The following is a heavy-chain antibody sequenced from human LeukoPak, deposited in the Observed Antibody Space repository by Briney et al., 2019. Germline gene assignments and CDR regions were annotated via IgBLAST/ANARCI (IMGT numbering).Heavy chain of an antibody. D-gene: IGHD6-13*01. Sequence: GGSLRLSCAASGFTFSSYWMSWVRQAPGKGLEWVANIKQDGSEKYYVDSVKGRFTISRDNAKNSLYLQMNSLRAEDTAVYYCARVGEGSSSWYLSYYYYYMDVWGKGTTVTISS. CDR3: ARVGEGSSSWYLSYYYYYMDV. V-gene: IGHV3-7*01. CDR1: GFTFSSYW. J-gene: IGHJ6*03. CDR2: IKQDGSEK.